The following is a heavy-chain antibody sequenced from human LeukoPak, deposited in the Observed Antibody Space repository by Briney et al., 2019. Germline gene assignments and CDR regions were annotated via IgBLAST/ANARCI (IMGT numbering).Heavy chain of an antibody. CDR1: GITLSNYG. Sequence: TGGSLRLSCAVSGITLSNYGMSWVRQAPGKGLEWVAGISDSGGSTNYADSVKGLFTISRDNPKNTLYLQMNSLRAEDTAVYFCAKRGIVIRAVIIVGFHKEAYYFDYWGQGALVTVSS. CDR3: AKRGIVIRAVIIVGFHKEAYYFDY. D-gene: IGHD3-10*01. CDR2: ISDSGGST. V-gene: IGHV3-23*01. J-gene: IGHJ4*02.